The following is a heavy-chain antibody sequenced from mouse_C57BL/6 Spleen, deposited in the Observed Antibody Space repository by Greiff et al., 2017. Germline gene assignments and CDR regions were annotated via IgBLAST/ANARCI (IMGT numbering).Heavy chain of an antibody. CDR2: IYPGDGDT. CDR1: GYAFSSYW. Sequence: QVQLQQSGAELVKPGASVKISCKASGYAFSSYWMNWVKQRPGKGLEWIGQIYPGDGDTNYNGKFKGKATLTADKSSSTAYMQLSSLTSEDSAVYFCARGGNWDVWAWFAYWGQGTLVTVSA. V-gene: IGHV1-80*01. CDR3: ARGGNWDVWAWFAY. J-gene: IGHJ3*01. D-gene: IGHD4-1*01.